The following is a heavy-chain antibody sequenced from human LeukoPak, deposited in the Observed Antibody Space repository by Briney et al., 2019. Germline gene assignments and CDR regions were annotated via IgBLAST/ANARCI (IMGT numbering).Heavy chain of an antibody. CDR3: AGRRISGYSYGYQYYFDY. CDR1: GFTFSSYG. V-gene: IGHV3-30*03. Sequence: PGGSLRLSCAASGFTFSSYGMHWVRQAPGKGLEWVAVISYDGSNKYYADSVKGRFTISRDNSKNTLYLQMNSLRAEDTAVYYCAGRRISGYSYGYQYYFDYWGQGTLVTVSS. J-gene: IGHJ4*02. D-gene: IGHD5-18*01. CDR2: ISYDGSNK.